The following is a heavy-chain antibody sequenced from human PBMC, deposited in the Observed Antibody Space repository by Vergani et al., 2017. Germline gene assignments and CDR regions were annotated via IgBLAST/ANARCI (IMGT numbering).Heavy chain of an antibody. Sequence: EVQLVESGGGLVQPGGSLRLSCAASGFTFSSYEMNWVRQAPGKGLEWVSYISSSVSTIYYADSVKGRFTISRDNAKNSLYLQMNSLRAEDTAVYYCARESPLVVRAAILYYYYGMDVWGQGTTVTVSS. V-gene: IGHV3-48*03. CDR3: ARESPLVVRAAILYYYYGMDV. D-gene: IGHD2-2*01. CDR1: GFTFSSYE. J-gene: IGHJ6*02. CDR2: ISSSVSTI.